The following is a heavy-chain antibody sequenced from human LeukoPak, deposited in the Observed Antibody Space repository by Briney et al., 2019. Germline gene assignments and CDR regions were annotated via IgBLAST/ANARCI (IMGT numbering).Heavy chain of an antibody. D-gene: IGHD6-13*01. CDR1: GFTFSIYW. CDR3: AREIAAAGTWM. V-gene: IGHV3-7*01. CDR2: IKQDGSEK. J-gene: IGHJ3*01. Sequence: GGSLRLSCAASGFTFSIYWMSWVRQAPGKGLEWVANIKQDGSEKYYVDSVKGRFTISRDNAKNSLYLQMNSLRAEDTAVYYCAREIAAAGTWMGGQGTMVTVSS.